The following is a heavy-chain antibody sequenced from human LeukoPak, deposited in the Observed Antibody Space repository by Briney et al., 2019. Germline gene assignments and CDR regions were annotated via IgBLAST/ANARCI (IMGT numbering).Heavy chain of an antibody. V-gene: IGHV3-33*07. CDR3: AGGSNCYGSKTYPSYYNGMDA. D-gene: IGHD3-10*01. Sequence: GGSLRLSCAASGFSFSTYAMYWVRQAPGKGLEWVAIIWYDGSTEYYTDSVKGRFTISRDNSKNTLYLQMNSLRAEDTAVYYCAGGSNCYGSKTYPSYYNGMDAWGQGTTVTVSS. J-gene: IGHJ6*02. CDR2: IWYDGSTE. CDR1: GFSFSTYA.